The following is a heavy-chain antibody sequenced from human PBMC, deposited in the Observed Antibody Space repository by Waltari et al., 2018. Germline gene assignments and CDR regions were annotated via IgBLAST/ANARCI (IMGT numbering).Heavy chain of an antibody. J-gene: IGHJ4*02. CDR1: GGTFSSYA. D-gene: IGHD3-22*01. CDR2: IIPIFGTA. CDR3: ARQQRSGYYLIFGYYFDY. V-gene: IGHV1-69*05. Sequence: QVQLVQSGAEVKKPGSSVKVSCKASGGTFSSYAISWVRQAPGHGLEWMGGIIPIFGTANYAQKFQGRVTITTDESTSTAYMELSSLRSEDTAVYYCARQQRSGYYLIFGYYFDYWGQGTLVTVSS.